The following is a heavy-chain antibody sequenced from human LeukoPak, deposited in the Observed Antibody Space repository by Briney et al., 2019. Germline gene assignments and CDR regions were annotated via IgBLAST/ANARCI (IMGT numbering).Heavy chain of an antibody. CDR1: GYSFTSYW. CDR2: IYPGDSDT. Sequence: GESLKISCKGSGYSFTSYWIGWVRQMPGKGLEWTGIIYPGDSDTRYSPSFQGQVTISADKSISTAYLQWSSLKASDTAMYYCAGHQSAYSSRSSRPFDYWGQGTLVTVSS. D-gene: IGHD6-13*01. V-gene: IGHV5-51*01. J-gene: IGHJ4*02. CDR3: AGHQSAYSSRSSRPFDY.